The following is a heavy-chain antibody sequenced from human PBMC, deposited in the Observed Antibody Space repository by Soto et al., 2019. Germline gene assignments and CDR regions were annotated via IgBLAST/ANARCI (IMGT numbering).Heavy chain of an antibody. CDR1: GFTFSTYG. D-gene: IGHD2-2*01. Sequence: PGGSLRLSCAASGFTFSTYGMHWVRQAPGKGLEWVAVIWYDGSNEYYADSVKGRFTISRDNSKSTLYLQMNSLRAEDTAVYYCARSFWCTSSSCYLIDYWGQGTLVTVSS. CDR2: IWYDGSNE. J-gene: IGHJ4*02. V-gene: IGHV3-33*01. CDR3: ARSFWCTSSSCYLIDY.